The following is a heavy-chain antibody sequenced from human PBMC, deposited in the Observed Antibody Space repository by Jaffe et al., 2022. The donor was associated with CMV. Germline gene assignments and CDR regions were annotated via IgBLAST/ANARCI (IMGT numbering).Heavy chain of an antibody. J-gene: IGHJ4*02. Sequence: EVHLVQSGAEVKKPGESLQISCKASGYSFTTYWIGWVRQMPGKGLEWIGIIYPGDSDTRYSPSFQGQVTISADKSISTAYLRWSSLKASDTAMYYCARHPAGRNGWDLDYWGRGTLVTVSS. V-gene: IGHV5-51*01. CDR3: ARHPAGRNGWDLDY. CDR2: IYPGDSDT. CDR1: GYSFTTYW. D-gene: IGHD6-19*01.